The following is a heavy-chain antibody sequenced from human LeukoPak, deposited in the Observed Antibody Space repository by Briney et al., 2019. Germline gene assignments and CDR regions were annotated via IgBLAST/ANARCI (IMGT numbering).Heavy chain of an antibody. CDR1: GFTFSNYA. D-gene: IGHD3-10*01. J-gene: IGHJ4*02. Sequence: GGSLRLSCAASGFTFSNYAMTWVRQAPGKGLEWVSGIRGSGGSTYYADSVKGRFTISRDNSKNTLYLQMNSLRAEDTAVYYCAKWLSRSPGSYYNYYFDYWGQGTLVTVSS. V-gene: IGHV3-23*01. CDR3: AKWLSRSPGSYYNYYFDY. CDR2: IRGSGGST.